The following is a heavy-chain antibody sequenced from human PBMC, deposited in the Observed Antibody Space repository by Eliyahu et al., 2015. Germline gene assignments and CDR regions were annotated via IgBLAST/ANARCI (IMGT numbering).Heavy chain of an antibody. V-gene: IGHV4-39*01. J-gene: IGHJ2*01. CDR3: ARHIGSMTIFAVVPRLGYFDL. CDR1: GGSIXSSSYY. D-gene: IGHD3-3*01. CDR2: IYYSXI. Sequence: QLQLQESGPGLVKPSETLSLXCXVXGGSIXSSSYYWGWIRQPPGKGLEWIGXIYYSXIYYNPSLKSRVTISVDTSKNQFSLKLSSVTAADTAVYYCARHIGSMTIFAVVPRLGYFDLWGRGTLVTVSS.